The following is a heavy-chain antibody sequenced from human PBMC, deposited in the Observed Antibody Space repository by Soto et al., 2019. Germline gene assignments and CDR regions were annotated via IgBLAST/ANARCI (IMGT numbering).Heavy chain of an antibody. D-gene: IGHD3-10*01. J-gene: IGHJ6*02. V-gene: IGHV4-59*01. Sequence: QVQLQESGPGLVKPSETLSLTCTVSGDSISSYYWTWIRQPPGEGLEWIGYIYDSGRTYYNPSPKSRVTISVDTSKNQFSLRLSSVSAADTAVYYCARGTIPYYYYGMDVWGQGATVTVSS. CDR2: IYDSGRT. CDR1: GDSISSYY. CDR3: ARGTIPYYYYGMDV.